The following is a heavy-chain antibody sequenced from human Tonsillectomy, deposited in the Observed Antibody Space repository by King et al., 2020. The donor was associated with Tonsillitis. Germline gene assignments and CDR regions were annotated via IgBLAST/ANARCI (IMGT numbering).Heavy chain of an antibody. Sequence: VQLQQWGAGLLKPSETLSLTCAVYGGSFSGYYWSWIRQPPGKGLEWIGEINHSGSTNYNPSLKSRVTISVDTSKNQFSLKLSSVTAADTAVYYCARAYSSGWFFAFDIWGQVTMVTVSS. CDR2: INHSGST. D-gene: IGHD6-19*01. CDR1: GGSFSGYY. V-gene: IGHV4-34*01. J-gene: IGHJ3*02. CDR3: ARAYSSGWFFAFDI.